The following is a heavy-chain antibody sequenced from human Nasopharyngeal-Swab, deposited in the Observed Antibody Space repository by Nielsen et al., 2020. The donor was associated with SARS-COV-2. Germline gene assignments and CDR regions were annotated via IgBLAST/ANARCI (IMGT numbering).Heavy chain of an antibody. Sequence: SVKVSCKASGGTFSSYAISWVRQAPGQGLEWMGGIIPIFGTANYAQKFQGRVTITADESTSTAYMELSSLRSEDTAGDDWERRQYSSSSGDYYYGMDVWGQGTTVTVSS. CDR3: ERRQYSSSSGDYYYGMDV. J-gene: IGHJ6*02. V-gene: IGHV1-69*13. D-gene: IGHD6-6*01. CDR2: IIPIFGTA. CDR1: GGTFSSYA.